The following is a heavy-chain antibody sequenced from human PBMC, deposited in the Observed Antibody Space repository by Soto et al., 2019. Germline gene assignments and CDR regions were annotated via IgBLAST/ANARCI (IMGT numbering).Heavy chain of an antibody. CDR3: ARVEWIKAGRPGSWFDP. V-gene: IGHV4-59*01. D-gene: IGHD6-6*01. CDR1: GGSISSYY. CDR2: KSNSGST. J-gene: IGHJ5*02. Sequence: SETLSLTCTVSGGSISSYYWSWIRQPPGKGLEWIGYKSNSGSTFYNPSLKSRVTISVDTSKNQFSLKLSSVTAADTAVYYCARVEWIKAGRPGSWFDPWGQGTLVTVS.